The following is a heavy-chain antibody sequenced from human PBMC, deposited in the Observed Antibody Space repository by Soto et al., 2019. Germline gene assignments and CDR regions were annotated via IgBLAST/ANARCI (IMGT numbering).Heavy chain of an antibody. Sequence: QVQLQQWGAGLLKPSETLSLTCAVYGGSFSGYYWSWIRQPPGKGLEWIGEINHSGSTNYNPSLKRRVSISVDTSKNQFSLKLSSVTAADTAVYYCARSGPMITFGGVIVIFDYWGQGTLVTVSS. CDR1: GGSFSGYY. J-gene: IGHJ4*02. D-gene: IGHD3-16*02. CDR3: ARSGPMITFGGVIVIFDY. V-gene: IGHV4-34*01. CDR2: INHSGST.